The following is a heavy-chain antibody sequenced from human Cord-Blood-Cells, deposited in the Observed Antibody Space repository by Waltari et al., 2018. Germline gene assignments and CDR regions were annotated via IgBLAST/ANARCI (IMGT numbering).Heavy chain of an antibody. V-gene: IGHV3-9*03. Sequence: EVQLVESGGGLVQPGRSLRLSCAASGFTFDDYAMHWVGQAPGKGLEWVSGISWNSGSIGYADSVKGRFTISRDNAKNSLYLQMNSLRAEDMALYYCARGYSSSSTHFDYWGQGTLVTVSS. CDR1: GFTFDDYA. CDR3: ARGYSSSSTHFDY. D-gene: IGHD6-6*01. J-gene: IGHJ4*02. CDR2: ISWNSGSI.